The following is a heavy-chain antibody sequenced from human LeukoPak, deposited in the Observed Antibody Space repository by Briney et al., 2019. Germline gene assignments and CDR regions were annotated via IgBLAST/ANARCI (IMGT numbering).Heavy chain of an antibody. V-gene: IGHV4-39*01. J-gene: IGHJ4*02. CDR2: IFYSGTT. CDR3: ARQYYLYYFDY. D-gene: IGHD3-10*01. Sequence: PSETLSLTCPVSGGSISSSTYYWGWLRQPPGKGLEWIGTIFYSGTTYYNPSLKSRLTISVDTSKNQFSLKLSSVTAADTAVYYCARQYYLYYFDYWGQGILVTVSS. CDR1: GGSISSSTYY.